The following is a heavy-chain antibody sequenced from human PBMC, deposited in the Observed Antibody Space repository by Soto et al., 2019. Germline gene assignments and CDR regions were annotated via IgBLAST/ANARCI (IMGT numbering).Heavy chain of an antibody. J-gene: IGHJ5*01. Sequence: RASVKVSCKASGFTFTSSAVQCVRQARGQRLESIGWIVVGSADTAQPHKFKQPVNITRDMSKSTAYMALSRLRSEETDAYYCAWHYYDTSGYHDSWGQGTQVTVSS. CDR1: GFTFTSSA. V-gene: IGHV1-58*01. CDR3: AWHYYDTSGYHDS. D-gene: IGHD3-22*01. CDR2: IVVGSADT.